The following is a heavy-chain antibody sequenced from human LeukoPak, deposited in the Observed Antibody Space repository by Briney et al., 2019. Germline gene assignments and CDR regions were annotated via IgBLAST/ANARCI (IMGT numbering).Heavy chain of an antibody. Sequence: GGSLRLSCAASGFTFSSYEMNWVRQASGKGLEWVSYISSSGSTIYYADSVKGRFTISRDNAKNSLYLQMNSLRAEDTAVYYCARLNWGPTFYYYYYMDVWGKGTTVTVSS. CDR2: ISSSGSTI. CDR3: ARLNWGPTFYYYYYMDV. J-gene: IGHJ6*03. V-gene: IGHV3-48*03. D-gene: IGHD7-27*01. CDR1: GFTFSSYE.